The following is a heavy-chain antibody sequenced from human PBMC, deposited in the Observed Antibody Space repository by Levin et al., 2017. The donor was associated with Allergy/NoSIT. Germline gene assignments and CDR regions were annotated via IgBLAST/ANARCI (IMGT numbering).Heavy chain of an antibody. J-gene: IGHJ4*02. Sequence: GGSLRLSCKASGYTFTSYGISWVRQAPGQGLEWMGWISAYNGNTNYAQKLQGRVTMTTDTSTSTAYMELRSLRSDDTAVYYCARDLLFISSGVDYWGQGTLVTVSS. CDR3: ARDLLFISSGVDY. V-gene: IGHV1-18*01. D-gene: IGHD3-10*01. CDR2: ISAYNGNT. CDR1: GYTFTSYG.